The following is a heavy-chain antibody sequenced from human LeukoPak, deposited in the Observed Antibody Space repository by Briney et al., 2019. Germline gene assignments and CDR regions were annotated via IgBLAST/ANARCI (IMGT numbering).Heavy chain of an antibody. Sequence: GGSLRLSCAASGFTFNDYTMSWVRQAPGKGLEWVSSITGDCNYIFYADSVKGRFTISRDNAQNSLFLELNSLRGEDTAVYYCARERNFYYFDYWGQGALVTVSS. CDR2: ITGDCNYI. D-gene: IGHD3-3*01. V-gene: IGHV3-21*01. CDR1: GFTFNDYT. J-gene: IGHJ4*02. CDR3: ARERNFYYFDY.